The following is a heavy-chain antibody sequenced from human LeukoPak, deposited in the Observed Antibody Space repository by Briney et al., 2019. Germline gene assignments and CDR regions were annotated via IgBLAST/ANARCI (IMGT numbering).Heavy chain of an antibody. CDR3: ARGRLDSSSSFDY. J-gene: IGHJ4*02. CDR2: ISTSSSNI. V-gene: IGHV3-21*01. Sequence: GGSLRLPCARSGFTFSNYGMNWVRHAPGKGLEWVSSISTSSSNIYYADSVMGRFTISRDNAKDSLSLQMNSLRAEDTAVYYCARGRLDSSSSFDYWGQGTLVTVSS. D-gene: IGHD3-22*01. CDR1: GFTFSNYG.